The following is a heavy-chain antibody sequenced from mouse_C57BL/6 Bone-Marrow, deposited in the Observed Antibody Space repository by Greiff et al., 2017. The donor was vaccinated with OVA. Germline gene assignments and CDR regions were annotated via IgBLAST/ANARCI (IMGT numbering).Heavy chain of an antibody. CDR1: YTFSRRVH. D-gene: IGHD3-2*02. V-gene: IGHV1-87*01. J-gene: IGHJ3*01. CDR3: HEDSVVYFCACESSGYRFAY. Sequence: VQLQESGPELARPWASVKISCQAFYTFSRRVHFAIRDTNYWMQWVKQRPGQGLEWIGAIYPGNGDTSYNQKFKGKATLTAAKSSSTAYMQLSSLTHEDSVVYFCACESSGYRFAYRGEGTLVTVSA. CDR2: GQGLEWIG.